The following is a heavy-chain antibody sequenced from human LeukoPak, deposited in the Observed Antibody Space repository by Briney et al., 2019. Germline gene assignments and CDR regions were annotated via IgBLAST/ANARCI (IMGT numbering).Heavy chain of an antibody. CDR2: IIPIFGTA. D-gene: IGHD1-26*01. J-gene: IGHJ4*02. V-gene: IGHV1-69*13. CDR3: ARDLNSGSYYGVDY. Sequence: RASVKVSCKASGGTFSSYAISWVRQAPGQGLEWMGGIIPIFGTANYAQKFQGRVTITADESTSTAYMELSSLRSEDTAGYYCARDLNSGSYYGVDYWGQGTLVTVSS. CDR1: GGTFSSYA.